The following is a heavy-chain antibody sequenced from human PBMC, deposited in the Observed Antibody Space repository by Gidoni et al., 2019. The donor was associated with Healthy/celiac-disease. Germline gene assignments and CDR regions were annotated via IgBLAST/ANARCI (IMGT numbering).Heavy chain of an antibody. Sequence: QVQLVQSGAEVKKTGSSVKVSCKAPGGTFSSYATSWVGQAPGQGLEWMGGINPIFGTANYAPKFQGSVTITADEATSTAYMELSSLRSEDTAVYYCARGVSESRSQRGGDDAFDIWGQGTMVTVSS. V-gene: IGHV1-69*01. CDR1: GGTFSSYA. J-gene: IGHJ3*02. D-gene: IGHD3-10*01. CDR3: ARGVSESRSQRGGDDAFDI. CDR2: INPIFGTA.